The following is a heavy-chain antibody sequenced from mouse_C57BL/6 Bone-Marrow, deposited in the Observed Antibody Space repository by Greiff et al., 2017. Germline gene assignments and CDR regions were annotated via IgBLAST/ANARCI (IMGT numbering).Heavy chain of an antibody. CDR3: ARWYYGSSYVWFAY. Sequence: QVQLQQPGAELVKPGASVKLSCKASGYTFTSYWMHWVKQRPGQGLEWIGMIHPNSGSTNYNEKFKSKATLTVDKSSSTAYMQLSSLTSEDSAVYYWARWYYGSSYVWFAYWGQGTLVTVSA. J-gene: IGHJ3*01. CDR1: GYTFTSYW. CDR2: IHPNSGST. V-gene: IGHV1-64*01. D-gene: IGHD1-1*01.